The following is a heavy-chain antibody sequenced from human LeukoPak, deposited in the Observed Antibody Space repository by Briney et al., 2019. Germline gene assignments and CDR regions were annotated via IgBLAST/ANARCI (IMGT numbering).Heavy chain of an antibody. Sequence: GGSLRLSCAASGFTFSSYGMHWVRQAPGKGLEWVAFIRYDGSNKYYADPVKGRFTISRDNSKNTLYLQMNRLRAEDTAVYYCARVSYRSYYFDYWGQGTLVTVSS. V-gene: IGHV3-30*02. CDR1: GFTFSSYG. D-gene: IGHD5-18*01. J-gene: IGHJ4*02. CDR2: IRYDGSNK. CDR3: ARVSYRSYYFDY.